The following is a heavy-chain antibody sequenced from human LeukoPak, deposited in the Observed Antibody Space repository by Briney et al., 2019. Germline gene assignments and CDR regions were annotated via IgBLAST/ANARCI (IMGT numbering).Heavy chain of an antibody. CDR1: GFAFSSYY. Sequence: GGSLRLSCAASGFAFSSYYMNWVRQPPGKGLEWVSSISISSSYIYYADSVKGRFTISRDNAKNSLCLQMNSLRAEDTALYFCARDRHYHDSSASDLDAFDIWGQGTMVTVSS. J-gene: IGHJ3*02. D-gene: IGHD3-22*01. CDR2: ISISSSYI. V-gene: IGHV3-21*01. CDR3: ARDRHYHDSSASDLDAFDI.